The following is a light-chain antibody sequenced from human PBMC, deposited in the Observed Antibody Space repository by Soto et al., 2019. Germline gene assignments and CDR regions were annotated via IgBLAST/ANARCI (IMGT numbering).Light chain of an antibody. CDR2: EVS. Sequence: SGLTQPPSASGSAGQSVTISCTGTSSDVGGYNYVSWYQQHPGKAPKLMIYEVSKRPSGVPDRFSGSKSGNTASLTVSGLQAEDEADYYCSSYAGSNNFVFGTGTKVTVL. CDR1: SSDVGGYNY. V-gene: IGLV2-8*01. CDR3: SSYAGSNNFV. J-gene: IGLJ1*01.